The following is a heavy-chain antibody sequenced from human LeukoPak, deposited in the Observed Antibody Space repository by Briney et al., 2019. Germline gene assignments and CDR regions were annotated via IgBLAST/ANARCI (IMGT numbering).Heavy chain of an antibody. Sequence: SETLSLTCTVSGGSITSYYWSWIRQPPGKGLEWIGSIYYSGSTNYNPSLKSRVTISVDASKNQFSLKLSSVTAADTALYYCARENGYRYDYWGQGTLVTVSS. CDR3: ARENGYRYDY. J-gene: IGHJ4*02. CDR1: GGSITSYY. CDR2: IYYSGST. V-gene: IGHV4-59*01. D-gene: IGHD5-18*01.